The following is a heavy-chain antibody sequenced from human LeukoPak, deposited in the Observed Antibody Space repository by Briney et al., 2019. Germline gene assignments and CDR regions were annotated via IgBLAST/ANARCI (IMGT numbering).Heavy chain of an antibody. V-gene: IGHV1-2*02. J-gene: IGHJ4*02. CDR2: INPNSGGT. D-gene: IGHD3-10*01. Sequence: ASVKVSCKASGYTFTGYYMHWVRQAPGQGLEWMGWINPNSGGTNYAQKFQGRVTMTRDTSISTAYMELSRLRSEDTAVYYCARGTYYYGSGSYYMPVAFDYWGQGTLVTVSS. CDR3: ARGTYYYGSGSYYMPVAFDY. CDR1: GYTFTGYY.